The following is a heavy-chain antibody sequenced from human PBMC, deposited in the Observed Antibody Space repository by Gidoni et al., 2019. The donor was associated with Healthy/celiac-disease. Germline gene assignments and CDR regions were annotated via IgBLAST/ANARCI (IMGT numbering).Heavy chain of an antibody. CDR3: ARAVSGRHGVYGMDV. J-gene: IGHJ6*02. D-gene: IGHD1-26*01. CDR1: GRSISRGDFY. Sequence: VQLQESGPGLVKPSQTLSLTCTVSGRSISRGDFYWSWIRQPPGKGLEWIGYIYYSGSTYNNPSLKSRVTISVDTSKNKFSLKLSSVTAADTAVFCCARAVSGRHGVYGMDVWGQGITVTVSS. CDR2: IYYSGST. V-gene: IGHV4-30-4*01.